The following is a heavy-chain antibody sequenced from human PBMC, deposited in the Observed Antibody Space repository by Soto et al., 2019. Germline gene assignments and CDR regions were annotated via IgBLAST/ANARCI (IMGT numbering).Heavy chain of an antibody. V-gene: IGHV3-21*01. CDR3: ARMVNVEKYYYDSSGYYSPAPFDY. D-gene: IGHD3-22*01. CDR1: GFTFSIYS. J-gene: IGHJ4*02. Sequence: PGGSLRLSCAASGFTFSIYSMNWVRQAPGKGLEWVSSISSSSSYIYYADSVKGRFTISRDNAKNSLYLQMNSLRAEDTAVYYCARMVNVEKYYYDSSGYYSPAPFDYWGQGTLVTVSS. CDR2: ISSSSSYI.